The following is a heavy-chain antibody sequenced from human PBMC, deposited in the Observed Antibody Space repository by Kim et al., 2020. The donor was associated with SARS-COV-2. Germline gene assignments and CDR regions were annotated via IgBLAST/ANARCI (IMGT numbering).Heavy chain of an antibody. CDR2: ITTGSDWI. D-gene: IGHD3-10*01. J-gene: IGHJ4*02. Sequence: GGSLRLSCAASGFTFSNYEMTWVRQAPGKGLEWISYITTGSDWILYADSVKGRFTISRDNAKNSLYLQMNSLRAEDTAVYYCARDITRGSGSQGLDYWGQGTLVTVSS. CDR1: GFTFSNYE. V-gene: IGHV3-48*03. CDR3: ARDITRGSGSQGLDY.